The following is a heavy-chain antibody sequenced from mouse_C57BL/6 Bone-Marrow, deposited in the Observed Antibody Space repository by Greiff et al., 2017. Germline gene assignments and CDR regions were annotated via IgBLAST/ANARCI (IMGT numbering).Heavy chain of an antibody. CDR2: IYPRDGST. CDR1: GYTFTSYD. V-gene: IGHV1-85*01. J-gene: IGHJ1*03. D-gene: IGHD1-1*01. CDR3: ARLEFEGSSGDWYVDV. Sequence: QVQLQQSGPELVKPGASVKLSCKASGYTFTSYDINWVKQRPGQGLEWIGWIYPRDGSTKYNEKFKGKATLTVDTSSSTAYMELHSLTSEDSAVYVCARLEFEGSSGDWYVDVWGTGTTGTVSS.